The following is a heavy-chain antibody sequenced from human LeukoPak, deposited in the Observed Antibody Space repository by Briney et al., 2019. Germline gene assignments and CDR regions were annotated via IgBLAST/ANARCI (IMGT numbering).Heavy chain of an antibody. CDR2: IIPIFGTA. J-gene: IGHJ4*02. Sequence: GASVKVSCKASGGTFISYAISWVRQAPGQGLEWMGGIIPIFGTANYAQKFQGRVTITADESTSTAYMELSSLRSEDTAVYYCARVGDSSGYLDYWGQGTLVTVSS. V-gene: IGHV1-69*13. D-gene: IGHD3-22*01. CDR3: ARVGDSSGYLDY. CDR1: GGTFISYA.